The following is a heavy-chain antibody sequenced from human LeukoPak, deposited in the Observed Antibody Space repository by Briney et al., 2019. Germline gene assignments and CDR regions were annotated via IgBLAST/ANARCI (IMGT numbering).Heavy chain of an antibody. CDR3: ARAGIAARGDNYYMDV. J-gene: IGHJ6*03. Sequence: SVKVSCKASGYTFTSYYMHWVRQAPGQGLEWMGIINPSGGSTSYAQKFQGRVTMTRDTSTSTVYMELSSLRSEDTAVYYCARAGIAARGDNYYMDVWGKGTTVTVSS. V-gene: IGHV1-46*01. D-gene: IGHD6-13*01. CDR1: GYTFTSYY. CDR2: INPSGGST.